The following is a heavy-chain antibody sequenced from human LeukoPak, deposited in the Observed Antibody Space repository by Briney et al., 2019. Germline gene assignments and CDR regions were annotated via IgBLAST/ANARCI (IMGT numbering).Heavy chain of an antibody. CDR2: SNPRGGST. CDR1: GYTFTNYG. J-gene: IGHJ5*02. D-gene: IGHD2-15*01. V-gene: IGHV1-46*01. CDR3: ARSPAYCSGSTCYGHNWFDP. Sequence: ASVKVSCKASGYTFTNYGISWVRQAPGQGLEWMGISNPRGGSTSHAQKFQGRVTMTTDTSTSTVYMELSSLRSEDTAVYYCARSPAYCSGSTCYGHNWFDPWGQGTLVTVSS.